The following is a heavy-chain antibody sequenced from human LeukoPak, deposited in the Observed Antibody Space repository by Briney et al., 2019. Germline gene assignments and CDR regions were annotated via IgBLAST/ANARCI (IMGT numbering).Heavy chain of an antibody. J-gene: IGHJ4*02. CDR3: ASQAVVLMTYIDF. Sequence: PSETLSLTCTVSGASISRTSYNWGWIRQPPGKGLEWIGSIYFSGSTYHNPSLKSRVTISVDTSKNQFSLRLSSVTAADTAVYYCASQAVVLMTYIDFWGQGTLVTVSS. D-gene: IGHD3-22*01. V-gene: IGHV4-39*01. CDR2: IYFSGST. CDR1: GASISRTSYN.